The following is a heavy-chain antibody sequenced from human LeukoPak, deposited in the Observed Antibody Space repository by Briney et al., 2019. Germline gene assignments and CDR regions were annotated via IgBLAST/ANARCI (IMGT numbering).Heavy chain of an antibody. CDR3: AGGRFLEWLLAFDY. V-gene: IGHV1-18*01. Sequence: ASVKVSCKASGYTFTSYGISWVRQAPGQGLEWMGWISAYNGNTNYAQKLQGRVTMTTDTSTSTAYMELRSLRSEDTAVYYCAGGRFLEWLLAFDYWGQGTLVTASS. CDR1: GYTFTSYG. D-gene: IGHD3-3*01. CDR2: ISAYNGNT. J-gene: IGHJ4*02.